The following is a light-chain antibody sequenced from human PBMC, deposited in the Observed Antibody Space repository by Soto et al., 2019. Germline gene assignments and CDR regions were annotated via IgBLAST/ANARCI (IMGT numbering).Light chain of an antibody. J-gene: IGKJ1*01. CDR2: GAS. Sequence: IVMTQFPATLSVFPGERATLSCRANQSVRSNLDWYQQKPGQAPRLLIYGASSRATGIPDRFSGSGSGTDFTLTISRLEPEDFAVYYCQQYGISPPTFGQGTKVDI. CDR3: QQYGISPPT. V-gene: IGKV3-20*01. CDR1: QSVRSN.